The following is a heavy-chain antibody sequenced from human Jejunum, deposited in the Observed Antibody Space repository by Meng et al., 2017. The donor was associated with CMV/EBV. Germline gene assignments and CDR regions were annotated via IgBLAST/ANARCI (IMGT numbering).Heavy chain of an antibody. CDR3: VRHMYNFGVVTAIEN. CDR1: GFAVTNSY. D-gene: IGHD2-21*02. CDR2: TYTGGST. V-gene: IGHV3-53*01. J-gene: IGHJ4*02. Sequence: GFAVTNSYMSWGRQAPGKGLEWVSVTYTGGSTFYSDSVKGRFTVSRDSFNNTLSLQMNSLRDEDTALYYCVRHMYNFGVVTAIENWGQGTQVTVSS.